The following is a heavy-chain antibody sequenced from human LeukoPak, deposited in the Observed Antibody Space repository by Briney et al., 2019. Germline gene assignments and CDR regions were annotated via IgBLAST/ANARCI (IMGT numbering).Heavy chain of an antibody. Sequence: SETLSLTCAVSGASSSAYYWTWIRQPPGKGLEWIGEVNHAGSTTYNPSLRSRVTISVDTSKSQCSLKLTSVTAADTAVYYCASPIPPYRGGFFNFWGQGTLLIVSS. CDR2: VNHAGST. V-gene: IGHV4-34*01. CDR3: ASPIPPYRGGFFNF. J-gene: IGHJ4*02. CDR1: GASSSAYY. D-gene: IGHD3-10*01.